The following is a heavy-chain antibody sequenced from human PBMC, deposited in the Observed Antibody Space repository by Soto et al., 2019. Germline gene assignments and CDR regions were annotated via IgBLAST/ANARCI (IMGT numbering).Heavy chain of an antibody. CDR2: ISAYNGNT. CDR1: GYTLTSYV. CDR3: ARDLAVAGTFDF. Sequence: ASVKVARKASGYTLTSYVSSWVRQAPGQGLERMGWISAYNGNTNYAQKLQGRVTMNTDTSTSTAYMELRSLRSDDTAVYCCARDLAVAGTFDFWGQGTLVTVSS. J-gene: IGHJ4*02. V-gene: IGHV1-18*04. D-gene: IGHD6-19*01.